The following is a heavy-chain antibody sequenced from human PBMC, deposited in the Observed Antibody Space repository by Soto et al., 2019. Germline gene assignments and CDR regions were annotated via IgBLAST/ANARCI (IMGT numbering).Heavy chain of an antibody. CDR3: ASGIASFAAFDV. J-gene: IGHJ3*01. D-gene: IGHD6-13*01. V-gene: IGHV3-30*19. CDR2: ISYDGSNK. CDR1: GFTFSSYG. Sequence: LRLSCAASGFTFSSYGMHWVRQAPGKGLEWVAVISYDGSNKYYADSVKGRFTISRDNSNNTLYLQMNSLRAEDAAVFYCASGIASFAAFDVWGQGTMVTVSS.